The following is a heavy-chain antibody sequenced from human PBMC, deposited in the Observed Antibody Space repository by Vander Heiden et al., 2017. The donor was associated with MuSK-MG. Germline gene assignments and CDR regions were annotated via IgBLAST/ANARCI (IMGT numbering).Heavy chain of an antibody. D-gene: IGHD6-19*01. V-gene: IGHV3-21*01. Sequence: EVQLVESGGGLVKPGGSLRPSCAASGFTFSSYSMNWVRQAPGKGLEWVSSISSSSSYIYYADSVKGRFTISRDNAKNSLYLQMNSLRAEDTAVYYCARGIAVAGADYWGQGTLVTVSS. J-gene: IGHJ4*02. CDR3: ARGIAVAGADY. CDR2: ISSSSSYI. CDR1: GFTFSSYS.